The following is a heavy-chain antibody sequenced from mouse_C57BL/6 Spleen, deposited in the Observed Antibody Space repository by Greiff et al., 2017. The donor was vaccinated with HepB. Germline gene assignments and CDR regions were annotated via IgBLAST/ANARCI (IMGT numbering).Heavy chain of an antibody. CDR3: TTVDSSGYGSFFAY. Sequence: VQLKESGAELVRPGASVKLSCTASGFNIKDYYMHWVKQRPEQGLEWIGRIDPEDGDTENAPKFQGKATMTADTSSNTAYLQLSSLTSEDTAVYYCTTVDSSGYGSFFAYWGQGTLVTVSA. D-gene: IGHD3-2*02. CDR2: IDPEDGDT. V-gene: IGHV14-1*01. CDR1: GFNIKDYY. J-gene: IGHJ3*01.